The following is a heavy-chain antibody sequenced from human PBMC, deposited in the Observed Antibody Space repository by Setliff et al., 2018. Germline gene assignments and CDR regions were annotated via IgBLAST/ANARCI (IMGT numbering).Heavy chain of an antibody. J-gene: IGHJ3*01. CDR2: IYAGDSDT. Sequence: RGESLKISCKGSGYTFSNYWVGWVRQMPGKGLEWMGVIYAGDSDTRYSLSFQGQVTFSADKSISTAYLQWSTLKASDTAMYYCARLGSSSWYNDVFDFWGPGTMVTVSS. V-gene: IGHV5-51*01. D-gene: IGHD6-13*01. CDR1: GYTFSNYW. CDR3: ARLGSSSWYNDVFDF.